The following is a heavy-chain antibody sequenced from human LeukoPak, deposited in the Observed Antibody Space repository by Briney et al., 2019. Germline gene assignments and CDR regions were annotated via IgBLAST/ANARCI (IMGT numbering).Heavy chain of an antibody. V-gene: IGHV3-23*01. J-gene: IGHJ4*02. CDR1: GFTFTSYA. D-gene: IGHD5-18*01. Sequence: QPGGSLRLSCAASGFTFTSYAMSWVRQAPGKGLEWVSSISGSGGSTSYADSVKGRFTISRDNSKNTLYLQMNSLRAEDTAVYFCAKDRGYSGTSYFDYWGQGTLVTVYS. CDR2: ISGSGGST. CDR3: AKDRGYSGTSYFDY.